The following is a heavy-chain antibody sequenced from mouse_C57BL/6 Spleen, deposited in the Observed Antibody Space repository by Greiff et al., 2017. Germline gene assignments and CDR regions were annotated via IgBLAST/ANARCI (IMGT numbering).Heavy chain of an antibody. Sequence: QVHVKQSGTELVKPGASVKLSCKASGYTFTSYWMHWVKQRPGQGLEWIGNINPSNGGTNYNEKFKSKATLTVDKSSSTAYMQLSSLTSEDSAVYYCARSGYYYGSTYWYFDVWGTGTTVTVSS. CDR3: ARSGYYYGSTYWYFDV. D-gene: IGHD1-1*01. J-gene: IGHJ1*03. V-gene: IGHV1-53*01. CDR2: INPSNGGT. CDR1: GYTFTSYW.